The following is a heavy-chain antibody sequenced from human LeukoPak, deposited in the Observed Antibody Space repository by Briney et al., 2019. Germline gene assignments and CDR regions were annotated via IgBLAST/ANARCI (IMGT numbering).Heavy chain of an antibody. Sequence: SETLSLTCTVSGGSISSGGYYWSWIRQHPGKGLEWIGYIYYSGSTYYNPSLKGRVTISIDTSKNQFSLKLSSVTAADTAVYYCARATGPYSSSWYVPDAFDLWGQGTMVTVSP. CDR1: GGSISSGGYY. CDR3: ARATGPYSSSWYVPDAFDL. V-gene: IGHV4-31*03. J-gene: IGHJ3*01. D-gene: IGHD6-13*01. CDR2: IYYSGST.